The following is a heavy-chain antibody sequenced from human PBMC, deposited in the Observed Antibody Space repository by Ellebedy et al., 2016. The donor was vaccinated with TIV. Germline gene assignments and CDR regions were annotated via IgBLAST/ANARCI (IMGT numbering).Heavy chain of an antibody. V-gene: IGHV3-23*01. CDR1: GFTFSSYA. D-gene: IGHD3-16*01. J-gene: IGHJ6*02. CDR2: ISGSGGST. Sequence: GGSLRLSXAASGFTFSSYAMSWVRQAPGKGLEWVSAISGSGGSTYYADSVKGRFTISRDNSKNTLYLQMNSLRAEDTAVYYCAKDPGASEGAYPPLYGMDVWGQGTTVTVSS. CDR3: AKDPGASEGAYPPLYGMDV.